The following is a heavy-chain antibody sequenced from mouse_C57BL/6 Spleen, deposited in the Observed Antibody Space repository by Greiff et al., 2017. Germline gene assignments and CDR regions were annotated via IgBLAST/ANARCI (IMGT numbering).Heavy chain of an antibody. CDR1: GYSITSGYD. V-gene: IGHV3-1*01. CDR3: ARGGGTGYFDV. J-gene: IGHJ1*03. CDR2: ISYSGST. Sequence: DVQLQESGPGMVKPSQSLSLTCTVTGYSITSGYDWHWIRHFPGNKLEWMGYISYSGSTNYNPSLKSRISITHDTSKNHFFLKLNSVTTEDTATYYCARGGGTGYFDVWGTGTTVTVSS. D-gene: IGHD4-1*01.